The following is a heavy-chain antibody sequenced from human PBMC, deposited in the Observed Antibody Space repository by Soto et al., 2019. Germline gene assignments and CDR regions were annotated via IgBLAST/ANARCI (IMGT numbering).Heavy chain of an antibody. J-gene: IGHJ5*02. CDR1: GYTLTELS. CDR3: ATPGKGSGGPNWFDP. V-gene: IGHV1-24*01. CDR2: FDPEDGET. Sequence: ASVKVSCKVSGYTLTELSMHWVRQAPGKGLEWMGGFDPEDGETIYAQKFQGRVTMTEDTSTDTAYMELSSLRSEDTAVYYCATPGKGSGGPNWFDPWGQGTLVTVSS. D-gene: IGHD2-15*01.